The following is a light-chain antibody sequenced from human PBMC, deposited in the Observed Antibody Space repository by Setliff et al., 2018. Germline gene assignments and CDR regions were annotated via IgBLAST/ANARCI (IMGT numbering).Light chain of an antibody. CDR1: SSNIGAGYD. V-gene: IGLV1-40*01. J-gene: IGLJ1*01. Sequence: QSVLTQPPSVSGAPGQRVTISCTGSSSNIGAGYDVHWYQQLPGTAPKLLIYGNSNRPSGVPDRFSGSKSGTSASLAITGLQAEDEADYYCQSYDSSLTLYVCGTGTKVTV. CDR3: QSYDSSLTLYV. CDR2: GNS.